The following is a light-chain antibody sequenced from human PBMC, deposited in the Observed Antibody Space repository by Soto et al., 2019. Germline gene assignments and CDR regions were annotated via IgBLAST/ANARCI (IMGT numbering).Light chain of an antibody. J-gene: IGKJ5*01. V-gene: IGKV3-15*01. CDR1: QRVTTN. Sequence: EIVMTQSPATLSLSPGESVTLSCRASQRVTTNLAWYQQKPGQAPRLLIYGASTRAPGIPARFSAGGSGTEFPLTITNLQSEYFAIYYWQQYLSWPSGTFGQGTRLVIK. CDR2: GAS. CDR3: QQYLSWPSGT.